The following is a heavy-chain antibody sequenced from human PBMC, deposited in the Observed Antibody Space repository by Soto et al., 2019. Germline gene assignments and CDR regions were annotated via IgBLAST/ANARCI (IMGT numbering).Heavy chain of an antibody. CDR2: IYYKRRT. Sequence: PSGTPSPTRIVSGGSISNYYWSWIRQPPGKGLEWIGYIYYKRRTNYKPSLPSRNTKSKDTSKNQFSLKLSSVTAADTAVYYCARHRYSYGVYYFDYWGQGTLVTVSS. CDR3: ARHRYSYGVYYFDY. V-gene: IGHV4-59*08. J-gene: IGHJ4*02. D-gene: IGHD5-18*01. CDR1: GGSISNYY.